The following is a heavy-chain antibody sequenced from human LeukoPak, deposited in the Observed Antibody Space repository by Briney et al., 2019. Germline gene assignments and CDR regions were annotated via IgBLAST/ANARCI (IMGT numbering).Heavy chain of an antibody. Sequence: GGSLRLSRAASGFTFSSYATHWVRQAPGKGLEWVAVISYDGSNKYYADSVMGRFTISRDNSKNTLYLQMNSMRAEDTAVYYCARAGRGVTLYTDYWGQGTLVTVSS. J-gene: IGHJ4*02. D-gene: IGHD3-10*01. CDR1: GFTFSSYA. V-gene: IGHV3-30*04. CDR2: ISYDGSNK. CDR3: ARAGRGVTLYTDY.